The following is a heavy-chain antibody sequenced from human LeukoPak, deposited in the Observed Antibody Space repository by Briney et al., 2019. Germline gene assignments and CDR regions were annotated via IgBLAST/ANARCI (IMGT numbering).Heavy chain of an antibody. CDR3: ARGGGNYYYYGMDV. Sequence: PSETLSLTRTVSGGSISRGGYYWSWIRQHPGKGLEWIGYIYYSGSTYYNPSLKSRVTISVDTSKNQFSLKLNSVTAADTAVYYCARGGGNYYYYGMDVWGQGTTVTVSS. J-gene: IGHJ6*02. V-gene: IGHV4-31*03. CDR2: IYYSGST. CDR1: GGSISRGGYY. D-gene: IGHD3-16*01.